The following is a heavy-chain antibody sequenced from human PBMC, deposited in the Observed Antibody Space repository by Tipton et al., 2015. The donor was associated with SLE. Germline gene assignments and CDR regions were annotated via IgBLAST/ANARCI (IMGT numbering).Heavy chain of an antibody. J-gene: IGHJ4*02. Sequence: VQLVQSGAEAKKPGESLKISCEASGYSFTSQWIGWVRQMPGKGLEWMAMIFPSDSDSRYSPSFQGQVTISADKSISTAYLQWNSLKASDTAMYYCAKYFKGYYDPGGYFDSWGQGTQVTVSS. CDR1: GYSFTSQW. D-gene: IGHD3-22*01. CDR3: AKYFKGYYDPGGYFDS. V-gene: IGHV5-51*03. CDR2: IFPSDSDS.